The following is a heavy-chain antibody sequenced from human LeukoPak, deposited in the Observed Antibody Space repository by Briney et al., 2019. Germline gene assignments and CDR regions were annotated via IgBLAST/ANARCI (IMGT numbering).Heavy chain of an antibody. Sequence: PGRSLRLSCAASGFTFHDYAMHWVRQAPGQGLEWVSLITGDGGGAYYADSVKGRFTLSRDNRKNSLFLQMNSLRPDDTAFYYCTKDKYGGNRPAFDIWGQGTMVTVSS. CDR2: ITGDGGGA. J-gene: IGHJ3*02. D-gene: IGHD5-12*01. CDR3: TKDKYGGNRPAFDI. V-gene: IGHV3-43*02. CDR1: GFTFHDYA.